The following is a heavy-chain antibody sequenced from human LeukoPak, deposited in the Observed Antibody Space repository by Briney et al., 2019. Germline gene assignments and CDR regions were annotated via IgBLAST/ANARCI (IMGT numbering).Heavy chain of an antibody. CDR1: GGVFTTYA. CDR2: IIPFLGTT. Sequence: SVKVSCKASGGVFTTYAISWVRQAPGQGLECMGSIIPFLGTTNYAQKFQGRVTITADEPTRTAYMELTYVRSDDTAVYYCARCYDLWSGYYRWFDPWGQGTLVTVSS. J-gene: IGHJ5*02. D-gene: IGHD3-3*01. V-gene: IGHV1-69*11. CDR3: ARCYDLWSGYYRWFDP.